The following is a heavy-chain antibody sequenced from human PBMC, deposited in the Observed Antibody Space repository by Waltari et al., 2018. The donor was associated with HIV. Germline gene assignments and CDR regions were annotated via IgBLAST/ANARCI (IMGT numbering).Heavy chain of an antibody. CDR3: ARDSPTGMIVAPFDY. V-gene: IGHV4-4*07. Sequence: QVQLQESGPGLVKPSETLSLTCTVSGGSISSYYWSWIRQPAGKGLEWIGRIYPSGSTNYNPSLKGRVTMSVDTSKNQFSLKLSSVTAADTAVYYCARDSPTGMIVAPFDYWGQGTLVTVSS. CDR1: GGSISSYY. D-gene: IGHD3-22*01. J-gene: IGHJ4*02. CDR2: IYPSGST.